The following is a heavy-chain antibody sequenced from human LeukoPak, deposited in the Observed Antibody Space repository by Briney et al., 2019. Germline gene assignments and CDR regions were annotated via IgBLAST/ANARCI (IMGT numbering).Heavy chain of an antibody. J-gene: IGHJ6*03. CDR3: ARPFTMVRGVIIKVDYYYMDV. CDR2: ISSSSSTI. CDR1: GFTFSSYS. Sequence: PGGSLRLSCAASGFTFSSYSMNWVRQAPGKGLEWVSYISSSSSTIYYADSVKGRFTISRDNAKNSLYLQMNSLRAEDTAVYYCARPFTMVRGVIIKVDYYYMDVWGKGTTVTVSS. V-gene: IGHV3-48*01. D-gene: IGHD3-10*01.